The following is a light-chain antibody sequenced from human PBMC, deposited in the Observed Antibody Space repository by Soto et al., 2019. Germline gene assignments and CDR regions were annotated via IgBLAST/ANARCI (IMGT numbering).Light chain of an antibody. J-gene: IGLJ2*01. Sequence: QSALTQPASVSGSPGQSITISCTGTSSDVGGYNYVSWYQQYPGKAPKLMIFGVSDRPSGVSNRFSGSKSGNTASLTISGLQAEDEADYHCSSYKTSSTVVVFGGGTKLPRP. V-gene: IGLV2-14*01. CDR2: GVS. CDR1: SSDVGGYNY. CDR3: SSYKTSSTVVV.